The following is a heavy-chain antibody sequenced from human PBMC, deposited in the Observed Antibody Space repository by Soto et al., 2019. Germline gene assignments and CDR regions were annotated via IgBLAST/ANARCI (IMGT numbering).Heavy chain of an antibody. D-gene: IGHD6-13*01. CDR2: INSGGST. J-gene: IGHJ5*02. CDR3: ARRPYASSFSLFDH. CDR1: GGSISSHGYY. V-gene: IGHV4-39*01. Sequence: PSETLSLTCTVSGGSISSHGYYWGWIRQPPGRGLEWIANINSGGSTYYQPSLKSRVTISVDTSKNQFSLKLSSVTAADTAGYFCARRPYASSFSLFDHWGQGTLVTVSS.